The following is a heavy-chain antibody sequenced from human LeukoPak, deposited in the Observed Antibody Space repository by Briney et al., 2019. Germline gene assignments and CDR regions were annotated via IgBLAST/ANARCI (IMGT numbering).Heavy chain of an antibody. CDR2: IYYSGST. J-gene: IGHJ4*02. D-gene: IGHD3-10*01. CDR3: ARELYGSGSSQDY. CDR1: VGSISSGYYY. Sequence: SETLSLTCTVSVGSISSGYYYWSWIRQPPGKGLEWIGYIYYSGSTYYNPSLKSRVTISVDTSKNQFSLKLSSVTAADTAVYYCARELYGSGSSQDYWGQGTLVTVSS. V-gene: IGHV4-30-4*01.